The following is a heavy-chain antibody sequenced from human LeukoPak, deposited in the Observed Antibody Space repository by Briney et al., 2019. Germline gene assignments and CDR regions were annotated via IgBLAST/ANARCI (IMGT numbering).Heavy chain of an antibody. Sequence: GGSLRLSCAASGFTFSSYAMHWVRQAPGKGLEWMAVISYDGSNKYYADSVKGRFTISRDNSKNTLYLQMNSLRAEDTAVYYCARGVSYRDAFDIWGQGTMVTVSS. V-gene: IGHV3-30-3*01. J-gene: IGHJ3*02. CDR2: ISYDGSNK. CDR1: GFTFSSYA. D-gene: IGHD3-10*01. CDR3: ARGVSYRDAFDI.